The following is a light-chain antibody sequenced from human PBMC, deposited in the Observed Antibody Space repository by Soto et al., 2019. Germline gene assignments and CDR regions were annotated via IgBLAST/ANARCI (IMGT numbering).Light chain of an antibody. V-gene: IGKV3-15*01. J-gene: IGKJ2*01. CDR1: QSVGTK. CDR3: QQYSDWPPEYT. Sequence: EILMTQSPATLSVSPGEGATLSCGASQSVGTKLAWYQQKPGQAPRLLIFGVSTRATGVPARFSGSGSATDFSLTISSLESEDFAVYYCQQYSDWPPEYTFGQGTKVEIK. CDR2: GVS.